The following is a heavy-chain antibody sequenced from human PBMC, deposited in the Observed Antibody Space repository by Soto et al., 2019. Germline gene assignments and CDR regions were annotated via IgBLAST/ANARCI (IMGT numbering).Heavy chain of an antibody. J-gene: IGHJ6*03. CDR1: GYTFTSYD. V-gene: IGHV1-8*01. CDR3: ARGKSSPRVYYMDV. Sequence: ASVKVSCKASGYTFTSYDINWVRQATGQGLEWVGWMNPNSGNTGYAQKLQGRVTMTRNTSISTAYMELSSLRTEDTAVYYCARGKSSPRVYYMDVWGKGTTVTVSS. CDR2: MNPNSGNT. D-gene: IGHD6-13*01.